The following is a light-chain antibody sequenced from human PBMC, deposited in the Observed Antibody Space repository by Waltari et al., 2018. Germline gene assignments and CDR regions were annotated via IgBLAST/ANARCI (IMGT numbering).Light chain of an antibody. CDR2: WAS. J-gene: IGKJ2*03. V-gene: IGKV4-1*01. CDR1: QSVLYRSNYKTY. Sequence: ELTQSPDSLPVTLGERATINCKSSQSVLYRSNYKTYLAWFQQKPGQPPKLLIRWASTRESGVPDRFSGSGSDTDFTLTISSLQAEDVAVYYCQQYLTLPYSFGQGTKLEIK. CDR3: QQYLTLPYS.